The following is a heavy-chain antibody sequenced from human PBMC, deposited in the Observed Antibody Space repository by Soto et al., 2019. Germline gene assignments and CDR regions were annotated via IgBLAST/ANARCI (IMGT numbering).Heavy chain of an antibody. J-gene: IGHJ4*02. CDR3: AGSRVEGLAAAGTVFFSV. D-gene: IGHD6-13*01. CDR2: ISGSGGST. Sequence: GGSLRLSCAASGFTFSSYAMSWVRQAPGKGLEWVSAISGSGGSTYYADSVKGRFTISRDNSKNTLYLQMNSLRAEDTAVYYCAGSRVEGLAAAGTVFFSVWGQGTLVTVSS. CDR1: GFTFSSYA. V-gene: IGHV3-23*01.